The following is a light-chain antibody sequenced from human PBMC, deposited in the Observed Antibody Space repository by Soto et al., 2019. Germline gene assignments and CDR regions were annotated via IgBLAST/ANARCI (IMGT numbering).Light chain of an antibody. V-gene: IGKV1-9*01. CDR3: QHHHNLPH. CDR1: QGISSY. J-gene: IGKJ1*01. CDR2: AAS. Sequence: IQLTQSPSSLSASVGDRVTITCRASQGISSYLAWYQQKPGKAPKLLIYAASTLQSGVPSRFSGSGSGTDFTLTISSLQPEDFATYYCQHHHNLPHFGQGTKVEIK.